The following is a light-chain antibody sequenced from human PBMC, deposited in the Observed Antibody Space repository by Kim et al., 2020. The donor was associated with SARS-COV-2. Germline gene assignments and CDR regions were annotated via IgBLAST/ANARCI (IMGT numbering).Light chain of an antibody. V-gene: IGKV3-20*01. CDR3: QQYVSSHS. J-gene: IGKJ2*03. Sequence: NLLTQFPGTLSLSPGERATLSCRASQSVSSSFLAWYQQKPGQAPRLLIYSASSRATGIPDRFSGSGSGTDFTLTITRLEPEDFAVYYCQQYVSSHSFGQGTKLEI. CDR2: SAS. CDR1: QSVSSSF.